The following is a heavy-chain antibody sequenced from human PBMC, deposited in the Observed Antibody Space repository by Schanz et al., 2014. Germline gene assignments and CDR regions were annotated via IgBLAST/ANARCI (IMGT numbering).Heavy chain of an antibody. CDR3: TRGAGSRSYGWYYDS. D-gene: IGHD3-10*01. Sequence: EVQVVESGGGLVQPGGSLRLYCAASGFTFSSYWMHWVRQAPGKGLVWISRIDSDGSSASYEDSVKGRFTISRDNAKNTLYLQMNSVRAEDSAVYYCTRGAGSRSYGWYYDSWGQGTLVTVSS. V-gene: IGHV3-74*01. J-gene: IGHJ4*02. CDR2: IDSDGSSA. CDR1: GFTFSSYW.